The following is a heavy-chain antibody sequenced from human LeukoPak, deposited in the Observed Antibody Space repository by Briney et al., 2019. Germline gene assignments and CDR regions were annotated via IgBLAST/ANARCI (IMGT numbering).Heavy chain of an antibody. CDR2: IWYDGSNK. D-gene: IGHD6-13*01. CDR3: ARDIAAAGPDY. J-gene: IGHJ4*02. V-gene: IGHV3-33*01. CDR1: GFTFSSYG. Sequence: PGGSLRLPCAASGFTFSSYGMHWVRQAPGKGLEWVAVIWYDGSNKYYADSVKGRFTISRDNSKNTLYLQMNSLRAEDTAVYCCARDIAAAGPDYWGQETLVTVSS.